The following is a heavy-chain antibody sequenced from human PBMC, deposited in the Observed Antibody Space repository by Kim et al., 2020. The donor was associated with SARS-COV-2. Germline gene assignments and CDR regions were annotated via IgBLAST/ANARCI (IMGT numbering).Heavy chain of an antibody. CDR1: GYTFTSYG. CDR3: ARVHPHYYDSSGYLDY. V-gene: IGHV1-18*01. Sequence: ASVKVSCKASGYTFTSYGISWVRQAPGQGLEWMGWISAYNGNTNYAQKLQGRVTMTTDTSTSTAYMELRSLRSDDTAVYYCARVHPHYYDSSGYLDYWGQGTLVTVSS. D-gene: IGHD3-22*01. J-gene: IGHJ4*02. CDR2: ISAYNGNT.